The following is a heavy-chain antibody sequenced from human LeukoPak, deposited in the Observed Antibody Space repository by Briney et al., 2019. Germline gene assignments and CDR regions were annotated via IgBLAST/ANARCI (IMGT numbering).Heavy chain of an antibody. CDR1: GGSFSGYY. D-gene: IGHD6-13*01. CDR2: INHSGST. J-gene: IGHJ4*02. Sequence: SETLSLTCAVYGGSFSGYYWSWIRQPPGKGLEWIGEINHSGSTNYNPSLKSRVTISVDTSKNQFSLKLSSVTAADTAVYYCARLRTYSSSWYAQRAYWGQGTLVTVSS. CDR3: ARLRTYSSSWYAQRAY. V-gene: IGHV4-34*01.